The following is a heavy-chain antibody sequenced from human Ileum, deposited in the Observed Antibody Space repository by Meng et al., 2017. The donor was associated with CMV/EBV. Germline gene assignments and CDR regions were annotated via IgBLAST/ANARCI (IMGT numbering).Heavy chain of an antibody. D-gene: IGHD3-3*01. CDR1: NSAFSDYY. Sequence: VHLQQWGEGQLKPSETLSLVCAVNNSAFSDYYWTWIRQSPGKGLEWIGEINNRGSTNYNPSLKSRVTISIDTSRNQFSLKLTSMTAADTAVYYCARASPQRRFLSYWGQGTLVTVSS. V-gene: IGHV4-34*01. CDR2: INNRGST. CDR3: ARASPQRRFLSY. J-gene: IGHJ4*02.